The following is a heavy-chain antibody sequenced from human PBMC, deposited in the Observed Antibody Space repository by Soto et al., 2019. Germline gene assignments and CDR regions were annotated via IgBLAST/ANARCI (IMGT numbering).Heavy chain of an antibody. CDR2: INHSGST. D-gene: IGHD4-17*01. Sequence: SETLSLTCTVSGGSISSGDYYWSWIRQPPGKGLEWIGEINHSGSTNYNPSLKSRVTISVDTSKNQFSLKLSSVTAADTAVYYCARHDYGGFGLWGQGTLVTVSS. CDR3: ARHDYGGFGL. J-gene: IGHJ4*02. V-gene: IGHV4-39*01. CDR1: GGSISSGDYY.